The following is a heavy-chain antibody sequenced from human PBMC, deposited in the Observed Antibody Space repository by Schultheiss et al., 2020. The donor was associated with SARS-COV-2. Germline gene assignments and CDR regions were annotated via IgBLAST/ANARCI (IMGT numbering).Heavy chain of an antibody. CDR3: ASGGVVVSHPFDY. CDR1: GDSVSSNSAA. D-gene: IGHD2-15*01. CDR2: TYYRSKWFN. Sequence: SQTLSLTCAISGDSVSSNSAAWNWIRQSPSRGLEWLGRTYYRSKWFNDYALSVKSRVTINPDTSKNQFSLQLNSVTPEDTAVYYCASGGVVVSHPFDYWGQGTLVTVSS. J-gene: IGHJ4*02. V-gene: IGHV6-1*01.